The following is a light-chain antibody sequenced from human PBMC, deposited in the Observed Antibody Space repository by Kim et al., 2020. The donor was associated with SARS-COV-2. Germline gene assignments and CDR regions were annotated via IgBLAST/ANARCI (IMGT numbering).Light chain of an antibody. Sequence: SASVGDRVTITCRASQTVESWLAWYKQKPGKAPKLLIYDASSLESGVPSRFSGSRSGTEFTLTISSLQPDDFATYYCQQYNTYPSFGQGTRLEIK. CDR1: QTVESW. V-gene: IGKV1-5*01. J-gene: IGKJ5*01. CDR3: QQYNTYPS. CDR2: DAS.